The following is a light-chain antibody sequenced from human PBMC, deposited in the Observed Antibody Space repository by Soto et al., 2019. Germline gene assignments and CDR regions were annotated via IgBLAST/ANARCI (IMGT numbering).Light chain of an antibody. CDR2: GAS. J-gene: IGKJ1*01. CDR3: QQYGTSFWT. V-gene: IGKV3-20*01. Sequence: EILLTQSPGTLSLSPRERATLSCRTSQRVSSNSLAWYQQKPGQAPRLVIYGASTRATGIPDRFSGSGSGTDFTLTISRLEPEDFAVYYCQQYGTSFWTFGQGTKVDIK. CDR1: QRVSSNS.